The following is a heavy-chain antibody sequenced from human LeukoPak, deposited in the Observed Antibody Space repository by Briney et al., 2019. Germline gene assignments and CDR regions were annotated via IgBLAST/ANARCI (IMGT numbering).Heavy chain of an antibody. D-gene: IGHD2-2*01. CDR3: AKGRYCSSTSCPNYFDY. CDR2: LSWDGSST. V-gene: IGHV3-43*01. J-gene: IGHJ4*02. Sequence: GGSLRLSCAASGFTFYDYTMLWPPHATGGGVEWVSLLSWDGSSTYYADSVKGRFTISRDNSKNSLYLQMNSLRTEDTALYYCAKGRYCSSTSCPNYFDYWGQGTLVTVSS. CDR1: GFTFYDYT.